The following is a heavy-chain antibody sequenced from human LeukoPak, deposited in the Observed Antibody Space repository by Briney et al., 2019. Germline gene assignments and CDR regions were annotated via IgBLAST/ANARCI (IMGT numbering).Heavy chain of an antibody. CDR1: GYTFTTYW. CDR3: VRHGLGSSWFGFDY. J-gene: IGHJ4*02. Sequence: GESLKISCKGSGYTFTTYWIGWVRQMPGKGLEWMGIIYPGDSDPRYSPSFQGQVTISADTSISTAYLQWRSLKASDSAMYYCVRHGLGSSWFGFDYWGQGTLVTVSS. V-gene: IGHV5-51*01. D-gene: IGHD6-13*01. CDR2: IYPGDSDP.